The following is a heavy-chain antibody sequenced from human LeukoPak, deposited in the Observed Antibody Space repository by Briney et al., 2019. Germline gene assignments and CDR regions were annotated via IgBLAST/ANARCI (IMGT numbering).Heavy chain of an antibody. J-gene: IGHJ4*02. CDR2: ISGSGGST. Sequence: PGGSLRLSCAASAFTFSSYAMSWVRQAPGKGLEWVSAISGSGGSTYYADSVKGRFTISRDNSKNSLYLQMNSLRAEDTAVYYCAKASAARLNYFDYWGQGTLVTVSS. CDR1: AFTFSSYA. D-gene: IGHD6-19*01. V-gene: IGHV3-23*01. CDR3: AKASAARLNYFDY.